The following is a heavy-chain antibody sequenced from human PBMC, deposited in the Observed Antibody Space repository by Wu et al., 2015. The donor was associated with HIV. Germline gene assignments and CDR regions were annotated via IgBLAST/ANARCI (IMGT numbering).Heavy chain of an antibody. CDR2: IRVNNGNA. Sequence: QIQLAQSGPEMKKPGASVKVSCTASGYAFSNSALSWVRQAPGRGPETLGYIRVNNGNANYAQNVQGRVSMTTDTFTDTAYMELSSLRSEDTAVYYCATGHDDFQSHAFDIWGQGTMVTVSS. CDR1: GYAFSNSA. D-gene: IGHD3/OR15-3a*01. CDR3: ATGHDDFQSHAFDI. V-gene: IGHV1-18*01. J-gene: IGHJ3*02.